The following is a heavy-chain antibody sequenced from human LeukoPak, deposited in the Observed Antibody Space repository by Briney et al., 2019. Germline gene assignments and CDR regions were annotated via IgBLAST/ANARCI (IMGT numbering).Heavy chain of an antibody. Sequence: ASVKVSCKVSGFTFTGYYIHWVRQAPGQGLEWMGWINPISGGTDHAQKFQGRVTMTRDTSISTAYMELSRLRSDDTAVYYCARAGYSSSWHLFDYWGQGTLVTVSS. CDR3: ARAGYSSSWHLFDY. CDR2: INPISGGT. J-gene: IGHJ4*02. D-gene: IGHD6-13*01. CDR1: GFTFTGYY. V-gene: IGHV1-2*02.